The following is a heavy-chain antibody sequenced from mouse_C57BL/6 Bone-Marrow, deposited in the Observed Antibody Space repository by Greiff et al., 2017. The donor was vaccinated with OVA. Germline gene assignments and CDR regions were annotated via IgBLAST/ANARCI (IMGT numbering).Heavy chain of an antibody. D-gene: IGHD2-5*01. J-gene: IGHJ1*03. CDR2: INYDGSST. Sequence: EVKVEESEGGLVQPGSSMKLSCTASGFTFSDYYMAWVRQVPEKGLEWVANINYDGSSTYYLDSLKSRFIISRDNAKYILYLQMSSLKSEDTATYYCAREDYSNFYWYFDVWGTGTTVTVSS. CDR1: GFTFSDYY. V-gene: IGHV5-16*01. CDR3: AREDYSNFYWYFDV.